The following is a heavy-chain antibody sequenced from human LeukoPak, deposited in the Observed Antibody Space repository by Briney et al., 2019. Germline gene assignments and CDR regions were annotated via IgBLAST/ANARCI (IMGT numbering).Heavy chain of an antibody. CDR2: IIPILGIA. CDR1: GGTFSSYA. D-gene: IGHD5-24*01. CDR3: ARDEGDGYNVAYYGMDV. V-gene: IGHV1-69*04. Sequence: SVKISCKASGGTFSSYAISWVRQAPGQGLEWMGRIIPILGIANYAQKFRGRVTITADKSTSTAYMELSSLRSEDTAVYYCARDEGDGYNVAYYGMDVWGQGTTVTVSS. J-gene: IGHJ6*02.